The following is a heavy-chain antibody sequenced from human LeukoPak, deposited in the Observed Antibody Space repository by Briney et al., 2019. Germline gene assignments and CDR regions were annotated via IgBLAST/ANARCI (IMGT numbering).Heavy chain of an antibody. CDR2: IYTSGST. V-gene: IGHV4-61*02. CDR1: GGSISSGSYY. Sequence: SETLSLTCTVSGGSISSGSYYWSWIRQPAGKGLEWIGRIYTSGSTNYNPSLKSRVTISVDTSKNQFSLKLSSVTAADTAVYYCARARGSGSYFDDDAFDIWGQGTMVTVSS. J-gene: IGHJ3*02. CDR3: ARARGSGSYFDDDAFDI. D-gene: IGHD1-26*01.